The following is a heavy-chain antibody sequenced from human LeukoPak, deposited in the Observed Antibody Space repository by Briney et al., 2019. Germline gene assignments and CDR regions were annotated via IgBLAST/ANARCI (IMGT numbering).Heavy chain of an antibody. J-gene: IGHJ6*03. D-gene: IGHD3-10*01. CDR2: FYHSGTT. CDR3: ARGGGSGSYYYYYYMDV. Sequence: SETLSLTCTVSGDSISSFYWSWIRQSPGKGLEWIGYFYHSGTTKYNPSLKSRVTISVDTSKNQFSLRLSSVTAADTALYYCARGGGSGSYYYYYYMDVWGKGTTVTISS. CDR1: GDSISSFY. V-gene: IGHV4-59*01.